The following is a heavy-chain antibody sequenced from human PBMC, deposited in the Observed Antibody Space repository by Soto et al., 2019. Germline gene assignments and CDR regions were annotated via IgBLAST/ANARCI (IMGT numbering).Heavy chain of an antibody. D-gene: IGHD1-7*01. Sequence: SETLSLTCTLSGRSISSYYWSWIRQPPGKGLEWIGYIHYSGSTNYNPSLKRRVTISVDTSKDQFSLKLSSVTAADTAVYYCARAEWGIIGTTSYYYGMDVWGQGTTVTVSS. CDR1: GRSISSYY. J-gene: IGHJ6*02. CDR3: ARAEWGIIGTTSYYYGMDV. CDR2: IHYSGST. V-gene: IGHV4-59*01.